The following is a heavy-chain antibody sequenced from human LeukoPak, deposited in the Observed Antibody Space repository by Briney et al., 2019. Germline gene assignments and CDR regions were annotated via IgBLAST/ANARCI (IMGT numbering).Heavy chain of an antibody. CDR2: INSDGSST. J-gene: IGHJ4*02. V-gene: IGHV3-74*01. CDR1: GFTFSSYW. Sequence: GGSLILSCAASGFTFSSYWMHWVRQAPGKGLVWVSRINSDGSSTSYADSVKRRFTISSDNDKNTLYLQMNSLRAEDTAVYYCARDIMAGPDYWGQGTLVTVSS. D-gene: IGHD6-19*01. CDR3: ARDIMAGPDY.